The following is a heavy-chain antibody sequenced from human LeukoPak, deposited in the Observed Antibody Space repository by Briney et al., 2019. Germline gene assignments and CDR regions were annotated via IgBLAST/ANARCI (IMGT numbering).Heavy chain of an antibody. CDR2: IRIGGGGT. CDR3: ARFKVLSQGWCNRFVP. Sequence: GGSLRLSCAASGFDLTTYAMTWDRHAPAKGLEWVSSIRIGGGGTYYADSVKCRFTTSRDNSENTLHLKMNNLRVEDTARYFCARFKVLSQGWCNRFVPWGQGTLVTVSS. J-gene: IGHJ5*02. V-gene: IGHV3-23*01. D-gene: IGHD1-1*01. CDR1: GFDLTTYA.